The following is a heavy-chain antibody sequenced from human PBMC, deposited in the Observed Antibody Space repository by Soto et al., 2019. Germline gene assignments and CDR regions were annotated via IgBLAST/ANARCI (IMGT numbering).Heavy chain of an antibody. D-gene: IGHD6-13*01. Sequence: GSLSLSGAACGFTFSSYCMHWVRQAPGKGLEWVAVISYDGSNKYHADSVKGRFTISRDNSKNTLYLQMNSLRAEDTAVYYCAKDEAYSRSRFGYCYYGMDVWGQGTTVTIYS. J-gene: IGHJ6*02. CDR3: AKDEAYSRSRFGYCYYGMDV. CDR2: ISYDGSNK. V-gene: IGHV3-30*18. CDR1: GFTFSSYC.